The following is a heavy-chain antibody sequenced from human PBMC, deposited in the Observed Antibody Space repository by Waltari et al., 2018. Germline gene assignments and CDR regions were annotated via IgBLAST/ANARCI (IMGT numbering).Heavy chain of an antibody. J-gene: IGHJ2*01. CDR3: ARGRGYYSNWYFDL. Sequence: QVQLQESGPGLVKPSETLSLPCPVSGGPISSYYWSWIRQPPGKGLEWIGYIYSSGSTNYNPSLKSRVTISVDTSKNQFSLKLSSVTAADTAVYYCARGRGYYSNWYFDLWGRGTLVTVSS. CDR1: GGPISSYY. D-gene: IGHD3-3*01. V-gene: IGHV4-59*01. CDR2: IYSSGST.